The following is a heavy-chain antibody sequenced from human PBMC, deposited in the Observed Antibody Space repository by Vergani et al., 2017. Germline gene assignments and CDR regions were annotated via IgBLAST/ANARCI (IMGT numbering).Heavy chain of an antibody. CDR1: GFIFSDHY. Sequence: VQVVESGGGLVQPGGSLRLSCAASGFIFSDHYMDWVRQAPGKGLEWVAVIWYDGSNKYYADSVKGRFTISRDNSKNTLYLQMNSLRAEDTAVYYCVRDVRVSRTWGQGTLVAVSS. J-gene: IGHJ3*01. CDR2: IWYDGSNK. CDR3: VRDVRVSRT. V-gene: IGHV3-33*08.